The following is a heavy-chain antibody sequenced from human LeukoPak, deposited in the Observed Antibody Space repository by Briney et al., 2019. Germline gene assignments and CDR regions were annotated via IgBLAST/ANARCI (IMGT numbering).Heavy chain of an antibody. V-gene: IGHV3-9*01. CDR2: ISLNSGII. CDR1: GFTFDDYA. D-gene: IGHD6-19*01. Sequence: GGSLRLSCAASGFTFDDYAMHWVRQAPGKGLEWVSSISLNSGIIRYADTVKGRFIISRDNAKNSLYLQMNSLKTEDTALYYCARAWQWLGAFDFWGQGTLVTVSS. J-gene: IGHJ4*02. CDR3: ARAWQWLGAFDF.